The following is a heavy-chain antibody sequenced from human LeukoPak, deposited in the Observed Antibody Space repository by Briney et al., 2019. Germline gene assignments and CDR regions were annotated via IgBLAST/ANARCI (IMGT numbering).Heavy chain of an antibody. J-gene: IGHJ4*02. D-gene: IGHD3-16*02. CDR1: GLTFSSYW. Sequence: GGSLRLSCAASGLTFSSYWMHWVRQAPGKGLVWVSRINSDGSSTSYADSVKGRFTISRDNAKNTLYLQMNSLRAEDTAVYYCASSLYYDYVWGSYLRYFDYWGQGTLVSVSS. V-gene: IGHV3-74*01. CDR3: ASSLYYDYVWGSYLRYFDY. CDR2: INSDGSST.